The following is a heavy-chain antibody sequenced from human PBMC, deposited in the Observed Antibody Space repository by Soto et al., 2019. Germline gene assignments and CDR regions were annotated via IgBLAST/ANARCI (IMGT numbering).Heavy chain of an antibody. D-gene: IGHD6-6*01. V-gene: IGHV4-59*01. CDR1: GGSISSYY. CDR3: ARVRAYSSSSWFDP. CDR2: IYYSGST. J-gene: IGHJ5*02. Sequence: SETLSLTCTVSGGSISSYYWSWIRQPPGKGLEWIGYIYYSGSTNYNPSLKSRVTISVDTSKNQFSLKLSSVTAADTAVYYCARVRAYSSSSWFDPWGQGTLVTVS.